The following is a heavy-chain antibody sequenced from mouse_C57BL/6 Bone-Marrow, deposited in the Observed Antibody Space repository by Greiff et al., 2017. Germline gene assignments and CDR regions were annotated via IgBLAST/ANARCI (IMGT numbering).Heavy chain of an antibody. D-gene: IGHD4-1*01. CDR1: GFPITSGYY. V-gene: IGHV12-3*01. J-gene: IGHJ4*01. CDR2: ITHSGET. CDR3: AGAANWEYYYAMDY. Sequence: VKVVESGPGLVKPSQSLFLTCSITGFPITSGYYWIWIRQSPGKPLEWMGYITHSGETFYNPSLQSPISITRETSKNQFFLQLNSVTTEDTAMYYCAGAANWEYYYAMDYWGQGTSVTVSS.